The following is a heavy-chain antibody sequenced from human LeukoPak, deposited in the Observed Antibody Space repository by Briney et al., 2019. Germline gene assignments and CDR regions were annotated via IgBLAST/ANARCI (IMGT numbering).Heavy chain of an antibody. CDR1: GGSFSDYY. CDR3: ARGNYDLWSGYPAHYGMDV. D-gene: IGHD3-3*01. Sequence: PETLSLTCAVYGGSFSDYYWSWIRQPPGKGPEWIGEINHSGSTNYNPSLKSRVTISLDTSKNQFSLKLRSVTAADTAAYYCARGNYDLWSGYPAHYGMDVWGQGTTVTVSS. CDR2: INHSGST. V-gene: IGHV4-34*01. J-gene: IGHJ6*02.